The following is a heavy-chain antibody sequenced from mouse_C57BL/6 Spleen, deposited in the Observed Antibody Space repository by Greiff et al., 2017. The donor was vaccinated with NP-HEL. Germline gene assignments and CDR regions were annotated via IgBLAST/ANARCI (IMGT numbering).Heavy chain of an antibody. CDR3: ARGREDWYFDV. CDR2: IYPRSGNT. D-gene: IGHD1-1*01. CDR1: GYTFTSYG. J-gene: IGHJ1*03. V-gene: IGHV1-81*01. Sequence: VQLQQPGAELVMPGASVKLSCKASGYTFTSYGISWVKQRTGQGLEWIGEIYPRSGNTYYNEKFKGKATLTADKSSSTAYMELRSLTSEDSAVYFCARGREDWYFDVWGTGTTVTVSS.